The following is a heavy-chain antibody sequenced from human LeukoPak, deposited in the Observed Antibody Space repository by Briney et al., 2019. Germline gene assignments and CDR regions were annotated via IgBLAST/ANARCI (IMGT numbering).Heavy chain of an antibody. CDR3: ARHGDAAWFGELPDS. CDR1: GYSFTSYW. Sequence: GESLQILCKGSGYSFTSYWIGWVRQMPGKGREWMVIIYPGDSDTRYSPSFQGQVTISADKYISTAYLQWSSLKAPDTAMYYCARHGDAAWFGELPDSWGQGTLVTVSS. D-gene: IGHD3-10*01. V-gene: IGHV5-51*01. CDR2: IYPGDSDT. J-gene: IGHJ4*02.